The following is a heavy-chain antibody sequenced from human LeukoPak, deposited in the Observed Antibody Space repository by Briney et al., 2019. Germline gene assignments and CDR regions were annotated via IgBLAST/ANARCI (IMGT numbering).Heavy chain of an antibody. D-gene: IGHD6-13*01. CDR3: ARDLDSSSWYAALDI. Sequence: SETLSLTCTVSGGSISSYYWSWIRQPAGKGLEWIGRIYTSGSTNYNPSLKSRVTMSVATSKNQFSLKLSSVTAADTAVYYCARDLDSSSWYAALDIWGQGTMVTVSS. J-gene: IGHJ3*02. CDR1: GGSISSYY. CDR2: IYTSGST. V-gene: IGHV4-4*07.